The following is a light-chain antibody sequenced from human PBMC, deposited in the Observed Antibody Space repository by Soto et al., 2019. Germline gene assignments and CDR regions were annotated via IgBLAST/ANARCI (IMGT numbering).Light chain of an antibody. CDR1: SSDIGAYNY. J-gene: IGLJ2*01. CDR2: DVS. V-gene: IGLV2-14*01. CDR3: SSYTTTLPVV. Sequence: QSALTQPASVSGSPGQSITISCTGTSSDIGAYNYVSWYQQHPGKAPKLMIYDVSDRPSGVSSRFSGSKSGNTVSLTISGLQAEDEAAYYCSSYTTTLPVVFGGGTKLAVL.